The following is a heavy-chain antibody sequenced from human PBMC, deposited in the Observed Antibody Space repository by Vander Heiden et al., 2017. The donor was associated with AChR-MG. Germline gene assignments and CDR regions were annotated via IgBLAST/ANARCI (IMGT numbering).Heavy chain of an antibody. CDR1: GFPFSSYA. V-gene: IGHV3-23*01. CDR2: ISGSGGST. D-gene: IGHD3-10*01. Sequence: EVQLLESGGGLVQPGGSLRPSCAASGFPFSSYAMSWVRQAPGKGLEWVSAISGSGGSTYYADSVKGRFTISRDNSKNTLYLQMNSLRAEDTAVYYCAKGRFGELLFPHEHFDYWGQGTLVTVSS. CDR3: AKGRFGELLFPHEHFDY. J-gene: IGHJ4*02.